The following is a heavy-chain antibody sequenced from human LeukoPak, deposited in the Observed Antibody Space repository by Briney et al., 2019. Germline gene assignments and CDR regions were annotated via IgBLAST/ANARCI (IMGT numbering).Heavy chain of an antibody. CDR2: IYHSGST. CDR3: ASRGLAPSVFDY. J-gene: IGHJ4*02. V-gene: IGHV4-4*02. Sequence: ASGTLSLTCAVSGGSISSSNWWSWVRQPPGKGLEWMGEIYHSGSTKYNPSLKSRVTISTDKSNNQFSLKLSSVTAADTAVYYCASRGLAPSVFDYWGQGTLVTVSS. CDR1: GGSISSSNW.